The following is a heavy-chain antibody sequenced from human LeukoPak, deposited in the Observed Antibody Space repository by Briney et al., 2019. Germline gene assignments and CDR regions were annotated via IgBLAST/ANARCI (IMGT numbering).Heavy chain of an antibody. CDR1: GYTVTDYY. J-gene: IGHJ4*02. V-gene: IGHV1-2*02. Sequence: ASVKVSCKASGYTVTDYYMHWVRQAPGQGFEWMGWINPNDGDTSYSQKFQGRVTRVRETVNSTAHKDVSRLRSDDTAVYYCARANFLYCSSNSCLFDYWGQGTLVTVSS. CDR2: INPNDGDT. D-gene: IGHD2-2*01. CDR3: ARANFLYCSSNSCLFDY.